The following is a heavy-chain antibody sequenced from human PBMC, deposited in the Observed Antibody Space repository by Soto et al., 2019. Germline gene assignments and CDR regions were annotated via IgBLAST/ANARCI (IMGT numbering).Heavy chain of an antibody. CDR1: GYTFTTYA. CDR3: ARDPYHVLMVNAPDLYGRDV. CDR2: ISTYNGNT. Sequence: QVELVQSGAEVKKPGASVKVSCKASGYTFTTYAISWLRQAPGQGLEWMGRISTYNGNTNYPQSLQGRLTLTTDTSTTTAYMELRSLRSDDTAVYYCARDPYHVLMVNAPDLYGRDVWGQGTTVTVSS. D-gene: IGHD2-8*01. V-gene: IGHV1-18*01. J-gene: IGHJ6*02.